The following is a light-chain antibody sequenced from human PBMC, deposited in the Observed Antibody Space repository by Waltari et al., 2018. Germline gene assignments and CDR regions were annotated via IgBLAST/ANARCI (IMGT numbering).Light chain of an antibody. CDR2: GAS. CDR3: QQYGSSPKLT. V-gene: IGKV3-20*01. CDR1: QSVSSSY. J-gene: IGKJ4*01. Sequence: EIVVTQSPGTLALFPGERATHTCKASQSVSSSYLAWYQQKPGQAPRLLIYGASSRATGIPDRFSGSGSGTDFTLTISRLEPEDFAVYYCQQYGSSPKLTFGGGTKVEIK.